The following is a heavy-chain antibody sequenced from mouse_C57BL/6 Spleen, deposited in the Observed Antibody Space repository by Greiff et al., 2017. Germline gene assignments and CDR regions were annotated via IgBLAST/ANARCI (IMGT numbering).Heavy chain of an antibody. CDR2: ISSGSSTI. J-gene: IGHJ1*03. D-gene: IGHD2-4*01. V-gene: IGHV5-17*01. CDR1: GFTFSDYG. Sequence: EVQGVESGGGLVKPGGSLKLSCAASGFTFSDYGMHWVRQAPEKGLEWVAYISSGSSTIYYADTVKGRFTISRDNAKNTLFLQMTSLRSEDTAMYYCARGIYYYYDGWYFDVWGTGTTVTVSS. CDR3: ARGIYYYYDGWYFDV.